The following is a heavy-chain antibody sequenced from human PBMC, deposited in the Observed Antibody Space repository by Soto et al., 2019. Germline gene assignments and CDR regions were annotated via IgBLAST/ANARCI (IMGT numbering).Heavy chain of an antibody. CDR1: GGSISSSNW. Sequence: QVQLQESRPALVKPSGTLSLTCAVSGGSISSSNWWSWVRQPPGKGLEWIGEIYHSGSTHYNPSLKSRVTISVDKSKNQYSLELSSVTAADTAVYYCARVAGSYYYGMDVWGQGTTVTVSS. CDR2: IYHSGST. V-gene: IGHV4-4*02. J-gene: IGHJ6*02. D-gene: IGHD1-26*01. CDR3: ARVAGSYYYGMDV.